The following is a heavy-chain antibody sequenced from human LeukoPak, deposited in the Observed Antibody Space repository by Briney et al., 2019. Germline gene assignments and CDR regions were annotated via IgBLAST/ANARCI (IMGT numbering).Heavy chain of an antibody. Sequence: ASVKVSCKASGYTFTSYGISWVRQAPGQGLEWMGWISAYNGNTNYAQKLQGRVTMTTDTSTSTAYMELRSLRSDDTAVYYCARDAPYGEPGGGYYYGMDVWGQGTAVTVSS. CDR2: ISAYNGNT. D-gene: IGHD4-17*01. CDR3: ARDAPYGEPGGGYYYGMDV. J-gene: IGHJ6*02. CDR1: GYTFTSYG. V-gene: IGHV1-18*01.